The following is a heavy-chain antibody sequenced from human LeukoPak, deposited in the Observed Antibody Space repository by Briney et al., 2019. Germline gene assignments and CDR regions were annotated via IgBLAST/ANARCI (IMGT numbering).Heavy chain of an antibody. J-gene: IGHJ4*02. Sequence: GGSLRLSCAASGFTFSSYSMNWVHQAPGKGLEWVSRINSDGSSTSYADSVKGRFTISRDNAKNTLYLQMNSLRAEDTAVYYCARDSGYYDFWSGYYEPIFDYWGQGTLVTVSS. CDR1: GFTFSSYS. V-gene: IGHV3-74*01. D-gene: IGHD3-3*01. CDR3: ARDSGYYDFWSGYYEPIFDY. CDR2: INSDGSST.